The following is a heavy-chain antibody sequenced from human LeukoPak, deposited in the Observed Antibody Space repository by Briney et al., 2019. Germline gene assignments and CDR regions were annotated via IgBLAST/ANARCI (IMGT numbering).Heavy chain of an antibody. D-gene: IGHD2-15*01. Sequence: PSETLSLTCAVSGRSISSGGYSWRWIRQPPGKGLEWIGYIYHNGSTYYNPSLKSRVTISVDRSKNQFFLKLSSVTAADTAVYYCAGLVAGVWFDPWGQGTLVTVSS. J-gene: IGHJ5*02. CDR2: IYHNGST. V-gene: IGHV4-30-2*01. CDR1: GRSISSGGYS. CDR3: AGLVAGVWFDP.